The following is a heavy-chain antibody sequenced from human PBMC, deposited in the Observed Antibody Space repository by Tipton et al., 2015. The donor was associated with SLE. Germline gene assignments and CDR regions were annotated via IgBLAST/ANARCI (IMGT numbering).Heavy chain of an antibody. CDR1: GGSLSGYY. CDR2: INHVGRT. V-gene: IGHV4-34*01. Sequence: TLSLTCAVYGGSLSGYYWSWIRQSPGKGLEWIDDINHVGRTNYNPSLRSRATISIDTSKNQFPLKLTSVTAADTAVYYCAGAVGTAAGLRDYWGQGTLVTVSS. D-gene: IGHD6-13*01. CDR3: AGAVGTAAGLRDY. J-gene: IGHJ4*02.